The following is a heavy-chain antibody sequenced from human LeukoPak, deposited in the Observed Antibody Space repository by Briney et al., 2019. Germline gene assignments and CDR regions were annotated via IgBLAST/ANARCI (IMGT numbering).Heavy chain of an antibody. CDR2: IYPGDSDT. CDR3: ARALRTGQGDYVPVL. V-gene: IGHV5-51*01. D-gene: IGHD4-17*01. CDR1: GYSFTSYW. J-gene: IGHJ4*02. Sequence: KRGESLKISCKGSGYSFTSYWIGWVRPMPGKGLEWMGIIYPGDSDTRYSPSFQGQVTISADKSIGTMYLQWSSLKASDTAMYYCARALRTGQGDYVPVLWGQGTLVIVSS.